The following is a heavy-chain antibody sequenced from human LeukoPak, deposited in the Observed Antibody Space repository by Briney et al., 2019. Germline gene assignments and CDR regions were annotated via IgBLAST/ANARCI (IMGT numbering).Heavy chain of an antibody. D-gene: IGHD3-10*01. V-gene: IGHV4-38-2*02. J-gene: IGHJ4*02. Sequence: PSETLSLTCTVSGYSISSGYYWGWIRQPPGKGLGWIGSIYHSGSTYYNPSLKSRVTISVDTSKNQFSLKLSSVTAADTAVYYCARDGLLWFGDQFDYWGQGTLVTVSS. CDR3: ARDGLLWFGDQFDY. CDR2: IYHSGST. CDR1: GYSISSGYY.